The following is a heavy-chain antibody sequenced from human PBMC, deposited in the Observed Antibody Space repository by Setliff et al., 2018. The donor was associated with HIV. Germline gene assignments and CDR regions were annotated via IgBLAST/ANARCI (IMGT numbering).Heavy chain of an antibody. CDR3: ARGLSIFGVATPGFYSFMDV. J-gene: IGHJ6*03. Sequence: SETLSLTCSVSGGSISNHYWSWIRQPPGKGLEWIGYIYYSGSTNYNPSPKSRVIISVDTSKNQFSLKLSSVTAADTAVYYCARGLSIFGVATPGFYSFMDVWGKGTTVTVSS. D-gene: IGHD3-3*01. CDR1: GGSISNHY. CDR2: IYYSGST. V-gene: IGHV4-59*11.